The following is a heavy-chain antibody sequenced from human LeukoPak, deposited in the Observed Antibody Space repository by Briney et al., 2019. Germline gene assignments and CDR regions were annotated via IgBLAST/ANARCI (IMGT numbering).Heavy chain of an antibody. CDR1: GGSISSYY. CDR3: ARGGYGDYGDASDI. D-gene: IGHD4-17*01. CDR2: FYTSGSP. J-gene: IGHJ3*02. V-gene: IGHV4-4*07. Sequence: PSETLSLTCTVSGGSISSYYWSWIRQPAGKGLEWIGRFYTSGSPNYNPSLKSRVTMSVDKSKKQFSLKVTSVTAADTAVYYCARGGYGDYGDASDIWGQGAMVTVSS.